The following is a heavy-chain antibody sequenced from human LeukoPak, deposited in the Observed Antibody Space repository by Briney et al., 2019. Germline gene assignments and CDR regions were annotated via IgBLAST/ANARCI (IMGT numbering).Heavy chain of an antibody. CDR3: ARIAVAGTGYYFDY. Sequence: PSETLSLTCTVSGGSISSSSYYWGWIRQPPGKGLEWIGSIYYSGSTYYNPSLKSRVTISVDTSKNQFSLKLSSVTAADTAVYYCARIAVAGTGYYFDYWGQGTLVTVSS. J-gene: IGHJ4*02. CDR2: IYYSGST. V-gene: IGHV4-39*01. D-gene: IGHD6-19*01. CDR1: GGSISSSSYY.